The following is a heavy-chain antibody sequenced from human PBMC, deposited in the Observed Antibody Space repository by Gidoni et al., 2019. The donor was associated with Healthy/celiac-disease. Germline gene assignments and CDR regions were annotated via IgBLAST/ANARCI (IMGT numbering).Heavy chain of an antibody. J-gene: IGHJ4*02. CDR1: GFTFSSYA. D-gene: IGHD6-19*01. V-gene: IGHV3-23*04. CDR3: ASPGYSSN. CDR2: ISGSCGST. Sequence: EVQLVESGGGLVQHGGSRRLYCEASGFTFSSYAMSWVRQAPGKGLEWVSAISGSCGSTYYSDSVNGRFTISRDNSKNTLYLQMNSLRAEDTAVYYCASPGYSSNWGQGTLVTVSS.